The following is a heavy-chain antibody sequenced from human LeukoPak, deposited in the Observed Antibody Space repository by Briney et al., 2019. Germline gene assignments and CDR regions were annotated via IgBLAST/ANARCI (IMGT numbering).Heavy chain of an antibody. J-gene: IGHJ4*02. CDR1: GYSFTSYW. Sequence: GESLKISCKGSGYSFTSYWIGWVRQMPGKGLEWMGIIYPDDSDTRYSPSFQGQVTISADKSISTAYLQWSSLKASDTAMYYCARRVRNYGDYYYFDYWGQGTLVTVSS. V-gene: IGHV5-51*01. D-gene: IGHD4-17*01. CDR2: IYPDDSDT. CDR3: ARRVRNYGDYYYFDY.